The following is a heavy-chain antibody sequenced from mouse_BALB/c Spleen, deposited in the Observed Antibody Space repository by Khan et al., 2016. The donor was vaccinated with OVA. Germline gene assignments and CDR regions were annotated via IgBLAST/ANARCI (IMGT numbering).Heavy chain of an antibody. CDR3: VKQNHGTLYAVDY. J-gene: IGHJ4*01. Sequence: QVQLKESGPGLVAPSQSLSITCTVSGFSLTSYGVSWVRQPPGKGLEWLGVIWGDGNTNYHSALISRLSISKEDSKSQVFLKLNSRQTDATATYYCVKQNHGTLYAVDYWGQGTSVTVSS. CDR1: GFSLTSYG. D-gene: IGHD2-1*01. CDR2: IWGDGNT. V-gene: IGHV2-3*01.